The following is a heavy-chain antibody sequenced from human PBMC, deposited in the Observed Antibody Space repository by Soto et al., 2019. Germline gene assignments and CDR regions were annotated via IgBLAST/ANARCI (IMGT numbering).Heavy chain of an antibody. CDR3: ARDYGDGYYYFDL. Sequence: QVQLGESWGGVVQPGGSLRLSCAASGFTFSDYTMHWVRQAPGKELEWVALMSSDGGNTHYTDSVKGRFTISRDNSKNTLYLQMDSLRPEDTTVYYCARDYGDGYYYFDLWGQGTLVTVSS. CDR2: MSSDGGNT. V-gene: IGHV3-30-3*01. CDR1: GFTFSDYT. D-gene: IGHD5-12*01. J-gene: IGHJ4*02.